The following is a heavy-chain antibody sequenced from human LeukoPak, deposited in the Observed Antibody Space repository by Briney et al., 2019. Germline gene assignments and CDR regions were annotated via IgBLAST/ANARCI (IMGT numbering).Heavy chain of an antibody. CDR1: GFTFSSYS. Sequence: GGSLRLSCAASGFTFSSYSMNWVRQAPGKGLEWVSSISSSSSYIYYADSVKGRFTISRDNAKNSLYLQMNSLRAEDTAVYYCARTSSSGYYPYYYYYMDVWGKGTTVTISS. V-gene: IGHV3-21*04. CDR3: ARTSSSGYYPYYYYYMDV. D-gene: IGHD3-22*01. CDR2: ISSSSSYI. J-gene: IGHJ6*03.